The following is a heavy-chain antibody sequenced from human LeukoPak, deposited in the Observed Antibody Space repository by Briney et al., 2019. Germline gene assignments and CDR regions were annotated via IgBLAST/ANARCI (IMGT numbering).Heavy chain of an antibody. CDR1: GGSFSGYY. Sequence: SETLSLTCAVYGGSFSGYYWSWIRQPPGKGLEWIGEMNHSGSTNYNPSLKSRVTISVDTSKNQFSLKLSSVTAADTAVYYCARGADYGDYPLGYWGQGTLVTVSS. CDR3: ARGADYGDYPLGY. D-gene: IGHD4-17*01. CDR2: MNHSGST. J-gene: IGHJ4*02. V-gene: IGHV4-34*01.